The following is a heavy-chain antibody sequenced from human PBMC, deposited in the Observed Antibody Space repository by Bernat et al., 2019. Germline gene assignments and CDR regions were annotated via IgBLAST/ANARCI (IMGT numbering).Heavy chain of an antibody. CDR1: GFTFRGYW. CDR2: IKQDGSEK. V-gene: IGHV3-7*03. CDR3: ARVRSTSRNFDY. J-gene: IGHJ4*02. Sequence: EVQLVESGGGLVQPGGSLRLSCAASGFTFRGYWMTWVRQAPGKGLEWVANIKQDGSEKYYVDSVKGRFTISRDNAKNSLDLLMNSLRAEDTAVYYCARVRSTSRNFDYWGQGTLVTVSS. D-gene: IGHD2-2*01.